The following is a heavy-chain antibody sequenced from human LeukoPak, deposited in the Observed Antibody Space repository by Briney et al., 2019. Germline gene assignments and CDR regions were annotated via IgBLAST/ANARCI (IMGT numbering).Heavy chain of an antibody. J-gene: IGHJ3*02. CDR2: IYYSGST. CDR1: GYSINSGYY. V-gene: IGHV4-38-2*02. D-gene: IGHD2-15*01. CDR3: ARDFVVVVAGAFDI. Sequence: SETLSLTCTVSGYSINSGYYWSWIRQPPGKRLEWIGSIYYSGSTYSNPTLKSRLTISVDTSKNQISLNLTSVTAADAAVYYCARDFVVVVAGAFDIWGQGTMVTVSS.